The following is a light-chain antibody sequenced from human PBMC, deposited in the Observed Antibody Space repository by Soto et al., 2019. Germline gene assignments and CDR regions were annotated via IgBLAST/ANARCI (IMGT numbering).Light chain of an antibody. Sequence: EVVLTQSPGTLSLSPGERATLSCRASQSVSNNYLAWYQQKPGQSPKLLIFGSSDRATGIPDRFSGSGSGPAFTLTISSLEPEDFAVYYCQQYGSSPPYTFGHGTKLQIK. CDR3: QQYGSSPPYT. CDR1: QSVSNNY. CDR2: GSS. V-gene: IGKV3-20*01. J-gene: IGKJ2*01.